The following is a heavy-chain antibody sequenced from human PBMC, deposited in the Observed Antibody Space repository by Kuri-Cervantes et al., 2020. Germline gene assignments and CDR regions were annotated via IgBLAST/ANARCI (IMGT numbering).Heavy chain of an antibody. Sequence: GGALRLCCAASGFTFSSYGMHWVRQAPGKGLEWVAVIWYDGSNKYYADSVKGRFTISRDNSKNTLYLQMNSLRAEDTAVYYCARAPEWELLHYFDYWGQGTLVTVSS. CDR1: GFTFSSYG. V-gene: IGHV3-33*01. D-gene: IGHD1-26*01. CDR2: IWYDGSNK. CDR3: ARAPEWELLHYFDY. J-gene: IGHJ4*02.